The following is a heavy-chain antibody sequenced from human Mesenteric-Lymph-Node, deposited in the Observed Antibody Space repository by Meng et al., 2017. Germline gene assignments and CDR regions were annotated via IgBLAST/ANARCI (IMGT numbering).Heavy chain of an antibody. D-gene: IGHD3-10*01. CDR3: ARGGATPMIIKY. Sequence: QVQLKQWGAEVLKPSETLPRTCAVDGGSLSGYYWSWIRQPPGKGLEWMGEVYHNGVTKYSPSLRSRVVISIDTSKNQFSLNLRSVSAADTAMYYCARGGATPMIIKYWGPGTLVTVSS. CDR2: VYHNGVT. CDR1: GGSLSGYY. V-gene: IGHV4-34*02. J-gene: IGHJ4*02.